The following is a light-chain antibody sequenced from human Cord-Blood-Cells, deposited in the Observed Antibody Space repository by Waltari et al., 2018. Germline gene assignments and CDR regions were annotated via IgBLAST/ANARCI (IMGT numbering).Light chain of an antibody. V-gene: IGLV2-8*01. CDR2: EVS. Sequence: QSALTQPPSASGSPGPPATTSGTGTSSDVRGYNNVSWYPQHPGKAPKLMIYEVSQWPSGVPDRFSGSKSGNTASLTVSGLQAEDEADYYCSSYAGSNNLVFGTGTKVTVL. J-gene: IGLJ1*01. CDR3: SSYAGSNNLV. CDR1: SSDVRGYNN.